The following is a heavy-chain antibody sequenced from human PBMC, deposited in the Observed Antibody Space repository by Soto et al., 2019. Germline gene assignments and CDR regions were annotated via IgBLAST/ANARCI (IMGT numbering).Heavy chain of an antibody. CDR2: ISYDGSNK. D-gene: IGHD2-8*01. CDR3: AKVMAGRLDLDSIYYYYGTDV. Sequence: GGSVRLSCAASGFTFSSYGMHWVRQAPGKGLEWVAVISYDGSNKYYADSVKGRFTISRDNSKNTLYLQMNSLRAEDTAVYYCAKVMAGRLDLDSIYYYYGTDVPGPVSTVTVSS. V-gene: IGHV3-30*18. J-gene: IGHJ6*02. CDR1: GFTFSSYG.